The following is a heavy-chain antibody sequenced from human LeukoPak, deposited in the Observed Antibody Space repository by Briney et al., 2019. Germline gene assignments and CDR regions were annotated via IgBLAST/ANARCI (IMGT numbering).Heavy chain of an antibody. D-gene: IGHD3-16*01. CDR1: GFNFSRYA. CDR3: ASGRHDFVH. Sequence: GGSLRLSCAASGFNFSRYAMTWVRQAPGKGLEWVANINLDGSEVHYVDSLKDRFTISRDNARNSLYLQMNSLRAEDTAVYYCASGRHDFVHWGHGTLVTVSS. V-gene: IGHV3-7*01. J-gene: IGHJ4*01. CDR2: INLDGSEV.